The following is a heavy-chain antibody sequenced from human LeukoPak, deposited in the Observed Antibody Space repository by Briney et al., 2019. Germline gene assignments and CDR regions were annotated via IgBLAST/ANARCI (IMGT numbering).Heavy chain of an antibody. CDR2: IIPILGIA. J-gene: IGHJ6*02. CDR1: GGTFSSYA. CDR3: ARPGSYGLQDYYYGMDV. V-gene: IGHV1-69*04. D-gene: IGHD3-10*01. Sequence: SVKVSCKASGGTFSSYAISWERQAPGQGLEWMGRIIPILGIANYAQKFQGRVTITADKSTSTAYMELSSLRSEDTAVYYCARPGSYGLQDYYYGMDVWGQGTTVTVSS.